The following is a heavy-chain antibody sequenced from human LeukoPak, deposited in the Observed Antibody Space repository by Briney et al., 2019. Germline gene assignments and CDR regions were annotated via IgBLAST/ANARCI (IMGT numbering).Heavy chain of an antibody. D-gene: IGHD3-22*01. CDR2: IKQDGSEK. Sequence: PGGSLRLSCAVSGFSLSRYAMSWVRKAPGKGLEWVANIKQDGSEKYYVDSVKGRFTISRDNAKNSLYLQMNSLRAEDTAVYYCARAGLGSGYHGGFDYWGQGTLVTVSS. CDR1: GFSLSRYA. V-gene: IGHV3-7*01. J-gene: IGHJ4*02. CDR3: ARAGLGSGYHGGFDY.